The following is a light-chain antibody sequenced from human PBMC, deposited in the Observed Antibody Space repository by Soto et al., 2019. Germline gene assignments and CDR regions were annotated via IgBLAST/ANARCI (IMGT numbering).Light chain of an antibody. CDR1: SSNIGAGYD. CDR2: GNS. J-gene: IGLJ1*01. V-gene: IGLV1-40*01. CDR3: QSYDSSLNGRV. Sequence: QSVLTQPPSVSGAPGQRVTLSCTGSSSNIGAGYDVHWYQQLPGPAPKLLIYGNSNRPSGVPDRFSGSKSGTSASLAITGFQAEDEADYYCQSYDSSLNGRVFGTGTKLTVL.